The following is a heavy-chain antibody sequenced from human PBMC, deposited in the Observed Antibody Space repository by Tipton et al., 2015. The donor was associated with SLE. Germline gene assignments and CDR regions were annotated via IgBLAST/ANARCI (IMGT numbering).Heavy chain of an antibody. CDR2: INHSGST. V-gene: IGHV4-34*01. CDR1: GGSFSGYY. D-gene: IGHD6-19*01. Sequence: TLSLTCTVYGGSFSGYYWTWIRQPPGKGLEWIGEINHSGSTNYNPSLKSRVTISLDTSKNQFSLKLSSVTAADTAVYYCARGLVLGYSSGLNYWGQGTLVTVSS. J-gene: IGHJ4*02. CDR3: ARGLVLGYSSGLNY.